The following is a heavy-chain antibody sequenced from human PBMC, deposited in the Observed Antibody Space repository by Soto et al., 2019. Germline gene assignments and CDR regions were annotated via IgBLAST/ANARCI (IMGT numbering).Heavy chain of an antibody. CDR3: ARVFGKGDY. V-gene: IGHV3-74*01. J-gene: IGHJ4*02. D-gene: IGHD1-20*01. CDR1: GFTFSSYW. CDR2: IKSDGSST. Sequence: PGGSLRLSCAVSGFTFSSYWMHWVRQAPGKGLVWVARIKSDGSSTDYADSVKGRFAVSRDNAKNTLFLQMSSLRAEDTAVYYCARVFGKGDYWGQGTLVTVSS.